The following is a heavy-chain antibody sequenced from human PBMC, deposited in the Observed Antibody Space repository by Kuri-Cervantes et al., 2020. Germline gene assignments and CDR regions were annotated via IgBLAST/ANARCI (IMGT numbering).Heavy chain of an antibody. J-gene: IGHJ6*02. V-gene: IGHV3-7*01. CDR2: IKHDGSEK. Sequence: GESLKISCAASVFTSTNSWMTWVRQAPGKGLEWVANIKHDGSEKYYLDSVKGRFTISRDNAKNSLYLQMNSLRAEDTAVYYCARDETLVLPPITNYYYGMDVWGQGTTVTVSS. CDR1: VFTSTNSW. CDR3: ARDETLVLPPITNYYYGMDV. D-gene: IGHD6-13*01.